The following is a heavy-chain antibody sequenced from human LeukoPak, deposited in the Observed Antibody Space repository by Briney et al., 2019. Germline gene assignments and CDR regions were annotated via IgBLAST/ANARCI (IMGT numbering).Heavy chain of an antibody. CDR1: GSSISNYY. D-gene: IGHD1-14*01. V-gene: IGHV4-59*01. J-gene: IGHJ5*02. CDR3: ARFDSGTNWFDP. CDR2: IHYSGST. Sequence: YPSETLSLTCTVSGSSISNYYWSWIRQPPGKGLEWIGYIHYSGSTTYNPSLKSRVTISVDTSNNQFSLRLTSVTAADTAVYYCARFDSGTNWFDPWGQGTLVTVSS.